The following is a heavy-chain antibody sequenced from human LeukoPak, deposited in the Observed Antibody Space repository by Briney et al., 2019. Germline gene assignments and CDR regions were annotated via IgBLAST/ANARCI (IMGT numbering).Heavy chain of an antibody. D-gene: IGHD3-10*01. CDR1: GYTLTELS. CDR3: ATNGELAILFDY. J-gene: IGHJ4*02. V-gene: IGHV1-24*01. Sequence: VASVKVSCKVFGYTLTELSMHWVRQAPGKGLEWMGGFDPEDGETIYAQKFQGRVTMTEDTSTDTAYMELSSLRSEDTAVYYCATNGELAILFDYWGQGTLVTVSS. CDR2: FDPEDGET.